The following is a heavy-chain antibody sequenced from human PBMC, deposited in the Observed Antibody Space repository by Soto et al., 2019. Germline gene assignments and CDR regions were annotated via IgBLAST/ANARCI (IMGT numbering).Heavy chain of an antibody. CDR1: GGTFSSYA. CDR2: IIPIFGTA. Sequence: SVKVSCKASGGTFSSYAISWVRQAPGQGLEWMGGIIPIFGTANYAQKFQGRVTITADKSTSTAYMELSSLRSEDTAVYYCARDRGQQLAPFDPWGQGTLVIVSS. V-gene: IGHV1-69*06. J-gene: IGHJ5*02. CDR3: ARDRGQQLAPFDP. D-gene: IGHD6-13*01.